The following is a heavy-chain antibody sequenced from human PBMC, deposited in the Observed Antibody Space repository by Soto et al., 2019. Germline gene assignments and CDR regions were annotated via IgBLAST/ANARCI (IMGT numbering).Heavy chain of an antibody. CDR2: IYSGGST. CDR1: GFTVSSNY. D-gene: IGHD3-22*01. J-gene: IGHJ5*02. CDR3: AREQYYYDSSGYSGGGIDP. V-gene: IGHV3-53*01. Sequence: GGSLRLSCAASGFTVSSNYMSWVRQAPGKGLEWVSVIYSGGSTYYADSVKGRFTISRDNSKNTLYLQMNSLRAEDTAVYYCAREQYYYDSSGYSGGGIDPWGQGTLVTVSS.